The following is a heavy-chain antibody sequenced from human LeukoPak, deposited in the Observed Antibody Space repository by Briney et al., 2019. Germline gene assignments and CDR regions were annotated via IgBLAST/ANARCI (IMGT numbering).Heavy chain of an antibody. J-gene: IGHJ4*02. D-gene: IGHD4-11*01. CDR3: AREDHSNYNY. CDR2: IKQDGGEK. CDR1: GFPFSSYW. Sequence: GSLRLSCAASGFPFSSYWMSLVRQAPGKGLEWVANIKQDGGEKFYVDSVKGRFTISRDNAKNSLYLQMNSLRVEDTAVYYCAREDHSNYNYWGQGTLVTVSS. V-gene: IGHV3-7*01.